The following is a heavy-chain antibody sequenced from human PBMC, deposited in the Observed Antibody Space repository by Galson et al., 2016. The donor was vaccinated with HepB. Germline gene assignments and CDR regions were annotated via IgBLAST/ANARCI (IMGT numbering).Heavy chain of an antibody. D-gene: IGHD3-10*01. CDR3: AESRG. CDR1: GFSFSSGW. V-gene: IGHV3-7*01. Sequence: SLRLSCAASGFSFSSGWMIWVRQAPGEGLEWVASINQDGSEKYYVDSVKGRFTISRDNAKNSLYLQMNSLRVEDTAVYYCAESRGWGQGTLVTVSS. CDR2: INQDGSEK. J-gene: IGHJ4*02.